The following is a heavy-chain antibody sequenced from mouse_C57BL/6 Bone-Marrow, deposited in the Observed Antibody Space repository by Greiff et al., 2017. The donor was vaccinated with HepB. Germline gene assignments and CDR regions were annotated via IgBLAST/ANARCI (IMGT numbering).Heavy chain of an antibody. Sequence: EVQLQQSGPGLVKPSQTVFLTCTVTGISITTGNYSWSWHRPFPGNKLDWIGYIYYSGTITYNPSLTSRTTITRATPKNHFYLEMNPLTAEDTATYYCTRVDGYYFDYGGQGTTLTVSA. V-gene: IGHV3-5*01. J-gene: IGHJ2*01. CDR1: GISITTGNYS. CDR2: IYYSGTI. CDR3: TRVDGYYFDY. D-gene: IGHD1-1*01.